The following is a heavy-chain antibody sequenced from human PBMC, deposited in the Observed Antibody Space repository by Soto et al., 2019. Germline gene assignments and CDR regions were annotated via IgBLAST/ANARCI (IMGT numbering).Heavy chain of an antibody. CDR3: AKDDFTDRGDDYLDY. J-gene: IGHJ4*02. Sequence: EVQLLESGGGLVQPGGSLRLSCAASGFSFTNFAMSWVRQAPGKGLEWVAGIGASGDITWYADSVKGRLSISRDNSKNTLYLQLNSLRFEDTAVYYCAKDDFTDRGDDYLDYWGPGTLVTVSS. CDR1: GFSFTNFA. CDR2: IGASGDIT. D-gene: IGHD2-21*02. V-gene: IGHV3-23*01.